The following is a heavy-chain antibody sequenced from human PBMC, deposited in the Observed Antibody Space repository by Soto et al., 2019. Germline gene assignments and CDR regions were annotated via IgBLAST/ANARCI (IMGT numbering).Heavy chain of an antibody. CDR3: ARVRYCSGGSCLANWFDP. CDR1: GGSISSYY. CDR2: IYYSGST. J-gene: IGHJ5*02. D-gene: IGHD2-15*01. V-gene: IGHV4-59*01. Sequence: PSETLSLTCTVSGGSISSYYWSWIRQPPGKGLEWIGYIYYSGSTNYNPSLKSRVTISVDTSKNQFSLKLSSVTAAYTAVYYCARVRYCSGGSCLANWFDPSGQGTLLTLSS.